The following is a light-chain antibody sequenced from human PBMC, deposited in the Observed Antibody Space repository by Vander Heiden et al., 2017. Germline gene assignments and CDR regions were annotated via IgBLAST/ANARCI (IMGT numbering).Light chain of an antibody. V-gene: IGLV2-14*03. J-gene: IGLJ3*02. Sequence: QSALPQPPSVSGSPGQSIPISSTGTSSDVGGYNYVSWYRQRPRKAPAPLIYDGSPRPAGVSNRFSGSKSGNTASLTISGLQAEDEADYYCSAYTRSHTLVFGGGTKLTVL. CDR1: SSDVGGYNY. CDR2: DGS. CDR3: SAYTRSHTLV.